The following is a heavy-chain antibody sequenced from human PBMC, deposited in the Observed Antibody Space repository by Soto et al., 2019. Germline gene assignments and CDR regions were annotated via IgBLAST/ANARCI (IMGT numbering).Heavy chain of an antibody. D-gene: IGHD1-26*01. CDR3: AKEGGLHGGFDY. J-gene: IGHJ4*02. Sequence: GGSLRLSCAASGFTFSSYAMSWVRQAPGKGLEWVSAISGSGGSTYYADSVKGRFTISRDNSKNTPYLQMNSLRAEDTAIYYCAKEGGLHGGFDYWGQGTLVTVSS. CDR1: GFTFSSYA. CDR2: ISGSGGST. V-gene: IGHV3-23*01.